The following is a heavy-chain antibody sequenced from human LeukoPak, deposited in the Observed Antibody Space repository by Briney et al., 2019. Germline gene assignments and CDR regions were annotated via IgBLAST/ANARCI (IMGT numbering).Heavy chain of an antibody. D-gene: IGHD3-22*01. CDR1: GFTFSSSN. CDR2: ISSSSSYI. Sequence: GGSLRLSCAASGFTFSSSNMNWVRQAPGKGLQWISSISSSSSYIYYADSVKGRFTISRDNAKNSLYLQMNSLRAEDTAVYYCARDTPDPDYDSSGYYLDFDYWGQGTLVTVSS. V-gene: IGHV3-21*01. J-gene: IGHJ4*02. CDR3: ARDTPDPDYDSSGYYLDFDY.